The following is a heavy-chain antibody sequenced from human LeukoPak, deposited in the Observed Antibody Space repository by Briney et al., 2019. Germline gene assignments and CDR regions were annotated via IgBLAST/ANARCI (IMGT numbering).Heavy chain of an antibody. Sequence: SETLSLTCTVPGGSISSGSYYWSWIRQPAGKGLEWIGRIYTSGSTNYNPSLKSRVTISVDTSKNQFSLKLSSVTAADTAVYYCARDHRYCSSTSCFRRGYNWFDPWGQGTLVTVSS. J-gene: IGHJ5*02. V-gene: IGHV4-61*02. D-gene: IGHD2-2*01. CDR3: ARDHRYCSSTSCFRRGYNWFDP. CDR1: GGSISSGSYY. CDR2: IYTSGST.